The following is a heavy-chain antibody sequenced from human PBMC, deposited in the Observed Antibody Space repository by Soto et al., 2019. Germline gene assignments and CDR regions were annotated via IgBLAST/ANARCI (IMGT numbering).Heavy chain of an antibody. CDR3: ARLYYYDSSGYYRGKGYFHH. D-gene: IGHD3-22*01. CDR2: IKQDESEK. V-gene: IGHV3-7*01. J-gene: IGHJ1*01. CDR1: GFTFSSYW. Sequence: LRLSCAASGFTFSSYWMSWVRQAPGKGLEWVANIKQDESEKYYVDSVKGRFTISRDNAKNSLYLQMNSLRAEDTAVYYCARLYYYDSSGYYRGKGYFHHWGQGTLVIVSS.